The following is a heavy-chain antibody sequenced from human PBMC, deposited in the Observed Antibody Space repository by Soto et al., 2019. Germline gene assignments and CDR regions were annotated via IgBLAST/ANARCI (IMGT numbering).Heavy chain of an antibody. CDR2: INPSGGST. V-gene: IGHV1-46*01. CDR1: GYTFTSYY. D-gene: IGHD2-15*01. Sequence: GASVKVSCKASGYTFTSYYMHWVRQAPGQGLEWMGIINPSGGSTSYAQKFQGRVTMTRDTSTSTVYMELSSLRSEDTAVYYCARGRDEDIVVVVAEKEFDYWGQGTLLTVSS. CDR3: ARGRDEDIVVVVAEKEFDY. J-gene: IGHJ4*02.